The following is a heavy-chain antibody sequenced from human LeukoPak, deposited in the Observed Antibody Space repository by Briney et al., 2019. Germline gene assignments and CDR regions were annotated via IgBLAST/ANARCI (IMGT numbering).Heavy chain of an antibody. CDR2: ISSSSSTI. CDR3: ARGGGYRSTPSCYTFDY. V-gene: IGHV3-48*01. Sequence: PGGSLRLSCAASGFTFSSYSMNWVRQAPGKGLEWVSYISSSSSTIYYADSVKGRFTISRDNSKNTLYLQMNSLRAEDTSVYYCARGGGYRSTPSCYTFDYWGQGTLVTVSS. CDR1: GFTFSSYS. D-gene: IGHD2-2*01. J-gene: IGHJ4*02.